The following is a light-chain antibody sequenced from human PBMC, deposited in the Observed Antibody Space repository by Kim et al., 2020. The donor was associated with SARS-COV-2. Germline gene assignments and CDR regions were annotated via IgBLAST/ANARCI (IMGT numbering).Light chain of an antibody. CDR3: QSADGRGTYV. CDR1: TLPAKQ. V-gene: IGLV3-25*03. Sequence: SYELTQPPSLSVSPGQTARITCSGDTLPAKQTYWYQQKSGQAPLLVIYKDNERPSGIPGRFSGSSTGTTVTLTISGVQAEDDADYYCQSADGRGTYVFGTGTKVTVL. J-gene: IGLJ1*01. CDR2: KDN.